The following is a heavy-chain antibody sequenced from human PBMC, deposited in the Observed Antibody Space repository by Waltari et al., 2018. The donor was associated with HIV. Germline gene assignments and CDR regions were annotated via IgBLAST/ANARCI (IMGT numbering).Heavy chain of an antibody. CDR1: GGSISSSSYY. V-gene: IGHV4-39*01. CDR2: IYYRGST. Sequence: QLQLQESGPGLVKSSETLSLTCTIYGGSISSSSYYWGRTRQPPGKGLEWIGSIYYRGSTYYTPSLKGRVTISVYTSMNQFFLKLSSVTAADTAVYYCARHHSAVRTPFDPWGQGTLVTVSS. J-gene: IGHJ5*02. CDR3: ARHHSAVRTPFDP. D-gene: IGHD6-13*01.